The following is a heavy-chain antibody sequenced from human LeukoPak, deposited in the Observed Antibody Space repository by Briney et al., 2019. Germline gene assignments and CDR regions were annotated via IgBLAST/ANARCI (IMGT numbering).Heavy chain of an antibody. D-gene: IGHD3-9*01. CDR1: GYTFSSYG. V-gene: IGHV1-18*01. Sequence: ASVKVSCKASGYTFSSYGISWVRQAPGQGLEWMGWISADNGNTNYALKLQGRVTMTTDTSTSTAYMELRSLRSDDTAVYYCARVRDILTGYYNYMDVWGKGTTVTLSS. J-gene: IGHJ6*03. CDR2: ISADNGNT. CDR3: ARVRDILTGYYNYMDV.